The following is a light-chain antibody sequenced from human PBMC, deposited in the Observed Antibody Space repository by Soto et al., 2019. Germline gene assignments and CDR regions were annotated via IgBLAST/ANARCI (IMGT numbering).Light chain of an antibody. J-gene: IGLJ2*01. V-gene: IGLV2-14*01. CDR1: TSDVGGYNY. Sequence: QSALTQTASVPGSPGQSITISCTGTTSDVGGYNYVSWYQQHPGEAPKLIIYEVINRPSGISNRFSGSKSGNTASLTISGLQAEDEADYYCSSYSRTSTLVLFGGGTKLTVL. CDR3: SSYSRTSTLVL. CDR2: EVI.